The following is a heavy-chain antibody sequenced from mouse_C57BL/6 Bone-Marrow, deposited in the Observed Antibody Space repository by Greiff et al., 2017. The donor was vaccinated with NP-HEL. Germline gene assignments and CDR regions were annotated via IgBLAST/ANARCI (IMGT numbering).Heavy chain of an antibody. V-gene: IGHV5-6*02. J-gene: IGHJ4*01. CDR1: GFTFSSYG. CDR3: ARHRVTTGYYYAMDY. D-gene: IGHD2-2*01. CDR2: ISSGGSYT. Sequence: DVMLVESGGDLVKPGGSLKLSCAASGFTFSSYGMSWVRQTPDKRLEWVATISSGGSYTYYPDSVKGRFTISRDNAKNTLYLQMSSLKSEDTAMYYCARHRVTTGYYYAMDYWGQGTSVTVSS.